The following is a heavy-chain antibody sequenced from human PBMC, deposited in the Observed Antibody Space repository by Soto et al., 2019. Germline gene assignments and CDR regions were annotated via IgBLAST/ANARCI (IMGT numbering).Heavy chain of an antibody. CDR2: IRPDGYGP. J-gene: IGHJ4*01. CDR3: AGWGGHDYNY. V-gene: IGHV3-7*03. D-gene: IGHD4-4*01. Sequence: EVQLVQSGGGLVQPGGSLRLSCVGSGFTFSDFDMNWVRQAPGKGLEWVANIRPDGYGPNLVESVKGRFTTSRDNAKNSLFLQMNSLRADDTAVDYCAGWGGHDYNYCGHGILVTVSS. CDR1: GFTFSDFD.